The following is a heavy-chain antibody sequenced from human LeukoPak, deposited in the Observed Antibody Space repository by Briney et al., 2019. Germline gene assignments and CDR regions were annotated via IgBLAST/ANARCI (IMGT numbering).Heavy chain of an antibody. CDR2: ISSSSSYI. CDR1: GFTFSSYS. J-gene: IGHJ3*02. Sequence: GGSLRLSCAASGFTFSSYSMNWVRQAPGKGLEWVSSISSSSSYIYYADSVKGRFTISRDNAKNSLYLQMNSLRAEDTAVYYCARDRCSGGSCYHDAFDIWGQGTMVTVPS. D-gene: IGHD2-15*01. V-gene: IGHV3-21*01. CDR3: ARDRCSGGSCYHDAFDI.